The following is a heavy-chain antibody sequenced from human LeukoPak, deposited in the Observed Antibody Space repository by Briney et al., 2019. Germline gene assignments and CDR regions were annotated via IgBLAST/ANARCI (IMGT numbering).Heavy chain of an antibody. J-gene: IGHJ5*02. V-gene: IGHV1-2*02. CDR3: ARDPTAIIAAFTLNWFDP. D-gene: IGHD6-13*01. CDR1: GYTFTGYY. Sequence: GASVKVSCKASGYTFTGYYIHWVRQAPGQGLEWMGWINPNSGGTDYAQKFQGRVTMTGDTSISTAYMELSRLRSDDTAVYYCARDPTAIIAAFTLNWFDPWGQGTLVTVSS. CDR2: INPNSGGT.